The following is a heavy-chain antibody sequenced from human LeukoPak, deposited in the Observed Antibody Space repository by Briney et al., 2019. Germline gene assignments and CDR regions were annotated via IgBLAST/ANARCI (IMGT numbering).Heavy chain of an antibody. D-gene: IGHD3-10*01. CDR2: IISGFDTA. CDR1: GGTFRNYA. V-gene: IGHV1-69*13. Sequence: SVKVSCKASGGTFRNYAISWVRQAPGQGLEWMGGIISGFDTASYAQKFQGRVTIIADESTSTAYMEVSSLRSDDTAVYYCARGPFDTMVRGVIDYWGQGTLVTVSS. J-gene: IGHJ4*02. CDR3: ARGPFDTMVRGVIDY.